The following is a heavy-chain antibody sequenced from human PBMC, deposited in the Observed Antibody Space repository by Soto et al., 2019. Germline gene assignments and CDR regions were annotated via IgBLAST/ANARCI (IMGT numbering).Heavy chain of an antibody. V-gene: IGHV4-34*01. CDR1: GGSFSGYY. J-gene: IGHJ4*02. CDR3: ARVTTNYFDY. CDR2: INHSGST. D-gene: IGHD4-4*01. Sequence: SETLSLTCAVYGGSFSGYYWSWIRQPPGKGLEWIGEINHSGSTNYNPSLKSRVTISVDTSKNQFSLKLSSVTAADTAVYYCARVTTNYFDYWGQGTLVTVSS.